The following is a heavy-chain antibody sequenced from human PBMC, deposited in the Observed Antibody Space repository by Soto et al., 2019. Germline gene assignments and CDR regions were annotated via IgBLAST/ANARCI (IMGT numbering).Heavy chain of an antibody. CDR2: INASDGNT. CDR1: GYTFTSYY. V-gene: IGHV1-46*01. Sequence: ASVKVSCKASGYTFTSYYMHWVRQAPGQGLEWMGIINASDGNTNYAQKLQGRVTMTTDTSTSTAYMELRSLRSDDTAVYYCARWVYSSGWPPLGWFDPWGQGTLVTVSS. D-gene: IGHD6-19*01. J-gene: IGHJ5*02. CDR3: ARWVYSSGWPPLGWFDP.